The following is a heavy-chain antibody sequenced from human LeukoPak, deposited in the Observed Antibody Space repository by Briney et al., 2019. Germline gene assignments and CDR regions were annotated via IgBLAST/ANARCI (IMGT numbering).Heavy chain of an antibody. D-gene: IGHD2-2*01. CDR1: GGSFSGYY. CDR2: INHSGST. CDR3: ARGQGYCSSTSCLNWFDP. Sequence: PSETLSLTCAVYGGSFSGYYWSWLRQPPGKGLEWLGEINHSGSTNYNPSLKSRVTISVDTSKNQFSLKLSSVTAADTAVYYCARGQGYCSSTSCLNWFDPWGQGILVTVSS. J-gene: IGHJ5*02. V-gene: IGHV4-34*01.